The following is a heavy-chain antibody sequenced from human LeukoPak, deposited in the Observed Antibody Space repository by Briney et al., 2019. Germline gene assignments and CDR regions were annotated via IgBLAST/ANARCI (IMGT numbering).Heavy chain of an antibody. CDR2: IYYSGST. Sequence: SETLSLTCTVSGGSISSYYWSWIRQPPGNGLEWIGYIYYSGSTNYNPSLKSRVTISVDTSKNQFSLKLSSVTAADTAVYYCARVTTTYYDFWSGYHYYYYYYMDVWGKGTTVTVSS. J-gene: IGHJ6*03. CDR3: ARVTTTYYDFWSGYHYYYYYYMDV. V-gene: IGHV4-59*01. CDR1: GGSISSYY. D-gene: IGHD3-3*01.